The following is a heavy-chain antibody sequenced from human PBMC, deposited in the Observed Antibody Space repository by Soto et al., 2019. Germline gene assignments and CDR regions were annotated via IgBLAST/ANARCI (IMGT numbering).Heavy chain of an antibody. D-gene: IGHD2-2*01. CDR1: GFTFSSYA. Sequence: GGSLRLSCAASGFTFSSYAMSWVRQAPGKGLEWVSAISGSGGSTYYADSVKGRFTISRDNSKNTLYLQMNSLRVEDTAVYYCAKDIVVVPAAYFDYWGQGTLVTVSS. CDR3: AKDIVVVPAAYFDY. J-gene: IGHJ4*02. V-gene: IGHV3-23*01. CDR2: ISGSGGST.